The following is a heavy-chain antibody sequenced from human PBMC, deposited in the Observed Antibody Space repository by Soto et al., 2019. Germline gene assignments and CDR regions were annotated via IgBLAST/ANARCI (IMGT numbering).Heavy chain of an antibody. CDR1: GFTFSSYA. D-gene: IGHD6-6*01. CDR3: AKGSEFSNSYTLDFDF. J-gene: IGHJ4*02. CDR2: ISGNGGST. V-gene: IGHV3-23*01. Sequence: LRLSCAASGFTFSSYAMSWVRQAPGRGLEWVSIISGNGGSTYYAASVKGRFTISRDNTKNTLYLQMDSLTAEDTAVYYCAKGSEFSNSYTLDFDFWGQGALVTVSS.